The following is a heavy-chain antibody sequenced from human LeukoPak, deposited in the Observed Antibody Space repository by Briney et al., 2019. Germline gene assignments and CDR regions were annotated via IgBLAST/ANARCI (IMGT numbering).Heavy chain of an antibody. CDR3: TRDLNSGGSC. CDR2: IHSGGNT. Sequence: PGGSLRLSCAASGFTVSSSYMTWVRQAPGKGLEWVSVIHSGGNTYYADSVKGRFTISRDNSKNTVYLQMNSLRAEDTAVYYCTRDLNSGGSCWGQGTLVTVSS. V-gene: IGHV3-53*01. J-gene: IGHJ4*02. D-gene: IGHD2-15*01. CDR1: GFTVSSSY.